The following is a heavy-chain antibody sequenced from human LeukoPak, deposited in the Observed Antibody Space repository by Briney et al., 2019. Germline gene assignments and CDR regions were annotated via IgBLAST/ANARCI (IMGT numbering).Heavy chain of an antibody. V-gene: IGHV1-2*02. D-gene: IGHD2-2*01. CDR1: GYTFTGYY. CDR3: ARGTRPNDAFDI. Sequence: ASVKVSCKASGYTFTGYYMHWVRQAPGQGLEWMGWINPHSGGTNYAQKFQGRVTMTRDTSISTAYMELSRLRSDDTAVYYCARGTRPNDAFDIGGQGTMVTVSS. CDR2: INPHSGGT. J-gene: IGHJ3*02.